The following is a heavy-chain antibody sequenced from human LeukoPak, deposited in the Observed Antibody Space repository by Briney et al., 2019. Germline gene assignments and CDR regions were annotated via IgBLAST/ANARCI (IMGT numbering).Heavy chain of an antibody. D-gene: IGHD2-21*01. CDR2: TYYRSKWYN. V-gene: IGHV6-1*01. Sequence: SQTLSLTCAISGDRLSSNSAACNWIRQSPSRGLEWLGRTYYRSKWYNDYAVSVKSRITINPDTSKNQFSLPLNSVTTDDTAMYYCARRNRVNGKHIYYWGQGTLVTVSS. CDR1: GDRLSSNSAA. J-gene: IGHJ4*02. CDR3: ARRNRVNGKHIYY.